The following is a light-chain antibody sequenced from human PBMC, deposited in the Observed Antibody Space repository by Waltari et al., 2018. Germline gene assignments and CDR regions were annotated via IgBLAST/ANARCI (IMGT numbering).Light chain of an antibody. CDR3: CSYPTGITRV. Sequence: QSALTQPASVSGSPGQSINISSIATGSDVGKDNFVSWYQQYPGNAPKLMIYEGNKRPSGVSYRFSGSKSGNTASLTISGLQAEDEADYYCCSYPTGITRVFGGGTKLTVL. V-gene: IGLV2-23*01. CDR2: EGN. CDR1: GSDVGKDNF. J-gene: IGLJ3*02.